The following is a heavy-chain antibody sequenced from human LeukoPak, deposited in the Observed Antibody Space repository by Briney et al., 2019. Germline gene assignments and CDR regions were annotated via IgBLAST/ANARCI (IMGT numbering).Heavy chain of an antibody. V-gene: IGHV4-4*02. Sequence: SETLSLTCSVSGGSISSSNWWSWVRQPPGKGLEWIGEIYHSGSTNYNPSLKSRVTISVDKSKNQFSLKLSSVTAADTAVYYCARVRVGATSYYFDYWGQGTLVTVSS. J-gene: IGHJ4*02. D-gene: IGHD1-26*01. CDR3: ARVRVGATSYYFDY. CDR2: IYHSGST. CDR1: GGSISSSNW.